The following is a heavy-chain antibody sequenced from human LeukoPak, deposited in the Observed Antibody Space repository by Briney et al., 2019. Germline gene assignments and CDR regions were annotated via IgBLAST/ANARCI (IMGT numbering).Heavy chain of an antibody. CDR1: GFTFSSYW. J-gene: IGHJ4*02. V-gene: IGHV3-74*01. Sequence: QTGGSLRLSCAAPGFTFSSYWMHWVRQAPGKGLVWVSRINSDGSSTSYADSVKGRFTISRDNAKNTLYLQMNSLRAEDTAVYYCARDPPNHYYDSSGLPDYWGQGTLVTVSS. CDR3: ARDPPNHYYDSSGLPDY. D-gene: IGHD3-22*01. CDR2: INSDGSST.